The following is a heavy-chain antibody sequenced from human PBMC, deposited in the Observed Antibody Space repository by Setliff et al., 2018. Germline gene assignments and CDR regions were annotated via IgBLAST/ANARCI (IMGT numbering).Heavy chain of an antibody. CDR3: ARGITYYYHMDL. J-gene: IGHJ6*03. Sequence: TSETLSLTCSVYGESFSNNYWNWIRQSADKGLEWIGRIHSSGTTNYNPSLKSRATISIDKSKNHFSLRVTSVTAADTAVYFCARGITYYYHMDLWGTGTTVTVSS. V-gene: IGHV4-4*07. CDR2: IHSSGTT. CDR1: GESFSNNY. D-gene: IGHD3-10*01.